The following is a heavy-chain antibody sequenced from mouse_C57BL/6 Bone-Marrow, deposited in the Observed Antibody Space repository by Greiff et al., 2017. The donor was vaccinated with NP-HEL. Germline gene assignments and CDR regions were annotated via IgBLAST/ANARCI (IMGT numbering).Heavy chain of an antibody. Sequence: VHVKQSGAELVRPGASVKLSCTASGFNIKDDYMHWVKQRPEQGLEWIGWIDPENGDTEYASKFQGKATITADTSSNTAYLQLSSLTSEDTAVYYCTAGGLRRREFAYWGQGTLVTVSA. CDR2: IDPENGDT. J-gene: IGHJ3*01. CDR1: GFNIKDDY. CDR3: TAGGLRRREFAY. D-gene: IGHD2-4*01. V-gene: IGHV14-4*01.